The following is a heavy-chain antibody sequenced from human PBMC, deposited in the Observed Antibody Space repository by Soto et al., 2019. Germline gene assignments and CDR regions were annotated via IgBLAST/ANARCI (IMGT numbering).Heavy chain of an antibody. CDR1: ESTFKDYG. CDR2: LNSRGDDT. Sequence: PWGSLRLPCEALESTFKDYGSGRVLQATGKGLQWVASLNSRGDDTFYADSVKGRFLVSRDNSKNTLYLQMSSLTAEDTAMYYCAKERANYAFWSSYSVYYDSWGQGTQVTVSS. J-gene: IGHJ4*02. CDR3: AKERANYAFWSSYSVYYDS. V-gene: IGHV3-23*01. D-gene: IGHD3-3*01.